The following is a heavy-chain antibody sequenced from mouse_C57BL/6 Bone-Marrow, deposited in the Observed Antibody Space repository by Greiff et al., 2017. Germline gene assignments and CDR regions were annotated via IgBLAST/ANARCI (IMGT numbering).Heavy chain of an antibody. CDR3: ARWALRFAY. CDR1: GYTFTSYW. J-gene: IGHJ3*01. D-gene: IGHD1-1*01. CDR2: IHPSSGST. Sequence: QVQLQQSGAELVKPGASVKLSCKASGYTFTSYWMPWVKQRPGQGLEWIGMIHPSSGSTNYTENFKSKATLTGDKAASTAYMQLSSLTSEDSAVYYCARWALRFAYWGQGTLVTVSA. V-gene: IGHV1-64*01.